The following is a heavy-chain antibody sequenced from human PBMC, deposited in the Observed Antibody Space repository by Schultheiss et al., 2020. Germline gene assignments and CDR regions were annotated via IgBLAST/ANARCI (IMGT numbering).Heavy chain of an antibody. V-gene: IGHV3-23*01. D-gene: IGHD5-18*01. Sequence: GESLKISCAASGFTFSSYSMNWVRQAPGKGLEWVSAISGSGGSTYYADSVKGRFTISRDNSKNTLYLQMNSLRAEDTAVYYCAKGSAMVWDYWGQGTLVTVSS. J-gene: IGHJ4*02. CDR3: AKGSAMVWDY. CDR2: ISGSGGST. CDR1: GFTFSSYS.